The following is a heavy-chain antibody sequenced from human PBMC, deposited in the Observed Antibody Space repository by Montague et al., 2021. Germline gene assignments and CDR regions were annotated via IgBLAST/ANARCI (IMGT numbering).Heavy chain of an antibody. D-gene: IGHD5-18*01. CDR3: ARGRGYSQGY. Sequence: SLRLSRAASGFTFSSFGMNWVRQAPGKGLEWVSYITSSSSTKDYADSVKGRFTISRDNAKNSLYLQMNSLRDEDTAVYYCARGRGYSQGYWGQGTLVTVSS. CDR1: GFTFSSFG. CDR2: ITSSSSTK. J-gene: IGHJ4*02. V-gene: IGHV3-48*02.